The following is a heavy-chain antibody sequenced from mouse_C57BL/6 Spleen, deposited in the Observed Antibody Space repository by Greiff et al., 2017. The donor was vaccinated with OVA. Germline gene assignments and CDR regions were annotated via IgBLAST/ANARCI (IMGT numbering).Heavy chain of an antibody. Sequence: VQLQQSGPELVKPGASVKISCKASGYTFTDYYMNWVKQSHGKSLEWIGDINPNNGGTSYNQKFKGKATLTVDKSSSTAYMELRSLTSEDSAVYYCARDCCGSSHFAYWGQGTLVTVSA. D-gene: IGHD1-1*01. CDR3: ARDCCGSSHFAY. CDR2: INPNNGGT. CDR1: GYTFTDYY. J-gene: IGHJ3*01. V-gene: IGHV1-26*01.